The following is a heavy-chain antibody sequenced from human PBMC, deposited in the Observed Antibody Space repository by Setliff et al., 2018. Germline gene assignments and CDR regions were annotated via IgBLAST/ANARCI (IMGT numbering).Heavy chain of an antibody. CDR2: IYNSGTT. CDR1: GGSISSSSYY. V-gene: IGHV4-39*01. J-gene: IGHJ4*02. CDR3: ARSFSRREKFLLDY. Sequence: SETLSLTCTVSGGSISSSSYYWGWIRQPPGKGLEWIGSIYNSGTTDSNPSLRSRLSMSIDTSKNQFSLKVSSVTAADTAVYYCARSFSRREKFLLDYWGQGALVTVSS.